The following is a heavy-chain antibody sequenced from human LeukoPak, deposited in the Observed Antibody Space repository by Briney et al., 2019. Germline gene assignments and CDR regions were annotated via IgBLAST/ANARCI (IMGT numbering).Heavy chain of an antibody. CDR2: IYTSGST. CDR1: GGSISSYY. Sequence: SETLSLTCTVSGGSISSYYWSWIRQPPGKGQEWIGYIYTSGSTNYNPSLKSRVTISVDTSKNQFSLRLSSVTAADTAVYYCARHSLDSWSLEYYFDYWGQGTLVTVSS. V-gene: IGHV4-4*09. J-gene: IGHJ4*02. D-gene: IGHD6-13*01. CDR3: ARHSLDSWSLEYYFDY.